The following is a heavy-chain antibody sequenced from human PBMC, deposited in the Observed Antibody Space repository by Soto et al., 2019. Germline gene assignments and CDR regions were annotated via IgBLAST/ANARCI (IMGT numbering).Heavy chain of an antibody. D-gene: IGHD5-18*01. CDR3: AREGYSYGYDWFDP. CDR2: TYYSGST. Sequence: SETLSLTCTVSGGSISSGGYYWSWIRQHPGKGLEWIGYTYYSGSTYYNPSLKSRVTISVDTSKNQFSLKLSSVTAADTAVYYCAREGYSYGYDWFDPWGQGTLVTVSS. CDR1: GGSISSGGYY. V-gene: IGHV4-31*03. J-gene: IGHJ5*02.